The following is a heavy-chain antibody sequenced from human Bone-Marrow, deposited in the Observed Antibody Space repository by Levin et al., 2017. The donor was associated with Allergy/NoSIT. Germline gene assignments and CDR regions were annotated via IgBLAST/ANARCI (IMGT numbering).Heavy chain of an antibody. CDR3: ARSNDYDDYRRIDY. J-gene: IGHJ4*02. Sequence: ASVKVSCKASGYTFTNHGFSWVRQAPGQGLEWMGWISAYNGNTNYAQKLQGRVTMTTDTSTSTAYMDLRSLRSDDTAVYYCARSNDYDDYRRIDYWGQGTLVTVSS. CDR2: ISAYNGNT. V-gene: IGHV1-18*01. D-gene: IGHD4-17*01. CDR1: GYTFTNHG.